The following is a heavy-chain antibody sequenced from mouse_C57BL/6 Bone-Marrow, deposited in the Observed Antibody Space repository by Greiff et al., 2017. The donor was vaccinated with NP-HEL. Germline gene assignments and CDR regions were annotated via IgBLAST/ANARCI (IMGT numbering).Heavy chain of an antibody. J-gene: IGHJ3*01. D-gene: IGHD2-4*01. CDR3: ARDDHDRAWFAY. CDR1: GYTFTSYW. Sequence: VQLQQPGAELVKPGASVKMSCKASGYTFTSYWITWVKQRPGQGLEWIGDIYPGSGSTNYNEKFKSKATLTVDTSSSTAYMQLSSLTSEDSAVYYCARDDHDRAWFAYWGQGTLVTVSA. CDR2: IYPGSGST. V-gene: IGHV1-55*01.